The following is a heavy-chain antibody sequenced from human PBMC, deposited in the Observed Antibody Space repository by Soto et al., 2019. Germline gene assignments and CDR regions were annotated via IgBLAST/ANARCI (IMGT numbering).Heavy chain of an antibody. Sequence: SETLSLTCTVSGGSISSYYWSWIRQPPGKGLEWIGYIYYSGSTNYNPSLKSRVTISVDTSKNQFSLKLSSVTAADTAVYYCVRRAAPYYYYLIDVWGKGTSVTGSS. D-gene: IGHD6-13*01. CDR1: GGSISSYY. CDR2: IYYSGST. J-gene: IGHJ6*03. CDR3: VRRAAPYYYYLIDV. V-gene: IGHV4-59*08.